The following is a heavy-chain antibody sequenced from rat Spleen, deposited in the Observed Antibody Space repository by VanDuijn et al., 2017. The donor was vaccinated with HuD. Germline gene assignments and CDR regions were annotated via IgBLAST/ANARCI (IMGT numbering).Heavy chain of an antibody. V-gene: IGHV5S13*01. CDR1: GFTFSNYG. D-gene: IGHD1-12*01. Sequence: EVQLMESNGGLVQPGRSLKLSCAASGFTFSNYGMAWVRQTPTKGLEWVASISTGGGNTYYRDSVKGRFTISRDNAKSTLYLQMNSLRSEDTATYYCARGTYYRHLGQGVMVTVSS. J-gene: IGHJ2*01. CDR3: ARGTYYRH. CDR2: ISTGGGNT.